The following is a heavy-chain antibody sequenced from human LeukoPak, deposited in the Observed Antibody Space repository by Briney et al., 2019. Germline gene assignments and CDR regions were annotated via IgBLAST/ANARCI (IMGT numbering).Heavy chain of an antibody. V-gene: IGHV4-39*01. CDR1: GGSISSSSYY. CDR3: ARRGVGAAGYFDN. Sequence: SETLSLTCIVSGGSISSSSYYWSWIRQPPGKRLEWIGSINYSGNTYYNPSLKSRVIMSVDTSKNQFSLKLSSVTAADTAVYYCARRGVGAAGYFDNWGQGTLVTVSS. D-gene: IGHD1-26*01. CDR2: INYSGNT. J-gene: IGHJ4*02.